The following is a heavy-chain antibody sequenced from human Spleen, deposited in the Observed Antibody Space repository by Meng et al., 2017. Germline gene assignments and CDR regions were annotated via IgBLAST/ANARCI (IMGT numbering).Heavy chain of an antibody. CDR3: VRDFGGDRDY. D-gene: IGHD3-10*01. CDR2: MSNDGSNI. J-gene: IGHJ4*02. Sequence: QVQLVESGGGVVQPGRSLRLSCAASGFTFSSFALHWVRQAPGKGLEWVALMSNDGSNIQYAESGKGRFTISRDNSKNTLYLQMNSLRADDTALYYCVRDFGGDRDYWAQGILVTVSS. V-gene: IGHV3-30-3*01. CDR1: GFTFSSFA.